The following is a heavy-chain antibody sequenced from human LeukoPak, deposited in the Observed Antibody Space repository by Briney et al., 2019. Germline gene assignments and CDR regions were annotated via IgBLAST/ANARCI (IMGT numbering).Heavy chain of an antibody. V-gene: IGHV1-46*01. J-gene: IGHJ5*02. CDR1: GYTFTSYY. D-gene: IGHD2-15*01. CDR2: INPSGGST. Sequence: GASVKVSCKASGYTFTSYYMHWVRQAPGQGLEWMGIINPSGGSTSYAQKFQGRDTMTRDTSTSTVYMELSSLRSEDTAVYYCARVVSLLLEEGGEFDPWGQGTLVTVSS. CDR3: ARVVSLLLEEGGEFDP.